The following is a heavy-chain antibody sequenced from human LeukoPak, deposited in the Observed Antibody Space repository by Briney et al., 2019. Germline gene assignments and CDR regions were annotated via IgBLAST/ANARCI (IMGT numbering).Heavy chain of an antibody. V-gene: IGHV3-64D*06. CDR1: GFTFNVYE. J-gene: IGHJ4*02. D-gene: IGHD6-13*01. CDR3: VKEIAAAGTDYFDY. CDR2: ISSNGGST. Sequence: GGSLRLSCAASGFTFNVYEMNWVRQAPGKGLEYVSAISSNGGSTYYADSVKGRFTISRDNSKNTLYLQMSSLRAEDTAVYYCVKEIAAAGTDYFDYWGRGTLVTVSS.